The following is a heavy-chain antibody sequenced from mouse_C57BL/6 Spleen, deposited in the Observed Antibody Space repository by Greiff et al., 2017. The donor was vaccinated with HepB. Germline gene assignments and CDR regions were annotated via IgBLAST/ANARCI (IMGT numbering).Heavy chain of an antibody. V-gene: IGHV1-82*01. CDR3: ARWDSYPYFDY. J-gene: IGHJ2*01. CDR2: IYPGDGDT. Sequence: QVQLQQSGPELVKPGASVKISCKASGYAFSSSWMNWVKQRPGKGLEWIGRIYPGDGDTNYNGKFKGKATLTADKSSSTAYMQLSSLTSEDSAVYFCARWDSYPYFDYWGQGTTLTVSS. CDR1: GYAFSSSW. D-gene: IGHD3-3*01.